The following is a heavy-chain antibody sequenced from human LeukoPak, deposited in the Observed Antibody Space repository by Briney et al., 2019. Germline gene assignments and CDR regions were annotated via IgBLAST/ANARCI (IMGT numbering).Heavy chain of an antibody. J-gene: IGHJ4*02. CDR3: ARLGSPYVLLWFGESLDY. D-gene: IGHD3-10*01. V-gene: IGHV1-18*01. Sequence: ASVKVSCKASGYTFTSYGISWVRQAPGQGLEWMGWISAYNGNTNYAQELQGRVTMTTDTSTSTAYMELRSLRSDDTAVYYCARLGSPYVLLWFGESLDYWGQGTLVTVSS. CDR2: ISAYNGNT. CDR1: GYTFTSYG.